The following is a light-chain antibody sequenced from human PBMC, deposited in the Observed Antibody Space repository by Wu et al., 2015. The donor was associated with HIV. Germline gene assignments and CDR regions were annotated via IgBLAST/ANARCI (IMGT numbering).Light chain of an antibody. CDR3: QQYYIVPPS. CDR1: QDISSS. J-gene: IGKJ2*03. CDR2: AAS. Sequence: DIQMTQSPSSLSASVGERVTITCRASQDISSSLAWCQHKPGKAPKLLLYAASRLESGVPSRSSGSRSGTDYIFTISSLQPEDIATYYCQQYYIVPPSFGQGTKLEIK. V-gene: IGKV1-NL1*01.